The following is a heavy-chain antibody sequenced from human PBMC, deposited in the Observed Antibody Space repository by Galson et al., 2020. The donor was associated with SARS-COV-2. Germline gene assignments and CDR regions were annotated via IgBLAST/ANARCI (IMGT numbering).Heavy chain of an antibody. J-gene: IGHJ6*02. CDR3: VSNEYQLLSPRYYYGMDV. D-gene: IGHD2-2*01. CDR2: INHSGST. Sequence: SETLSLTCAVYGGSFSGYYWSWIRQPPGKGLEWIGEINHSGSTNYNPSLKSRVTISVDTSKNQFSLKLSSVTAADTAVYYCVSNEYQLLSPRYYYGMDVWGQGTTVTVSS. CDR1: GGSFSGYY. V-gene: IGHV4-34*01.